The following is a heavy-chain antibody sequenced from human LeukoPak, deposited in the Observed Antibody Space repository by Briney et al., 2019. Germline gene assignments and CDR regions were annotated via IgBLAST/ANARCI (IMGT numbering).Heavy chain of an antibody. Sequence: PGRSLRLSCAASGFTFSSYAMHWVRQAPGKGLEWVAVVHDDGDTKYYVDSVKGRFTISRDNSKNTLYLQMSTLRDEDTAIYYCATGSGHYYDRWGQGTLVTVSS. CDR2: VHDDGDTK. D-gene: IGHD3-3*01. CDR1: GFTFSSYA. J-gene: IGHJ4*02. V-gene: IGHV3-30*04. CDR3: ATGSGHYYDR.